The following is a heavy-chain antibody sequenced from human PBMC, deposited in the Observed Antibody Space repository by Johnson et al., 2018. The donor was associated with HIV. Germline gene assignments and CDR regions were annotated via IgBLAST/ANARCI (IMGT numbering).Heavy chain of an antibody. J-gene: IGHJ3*02. CDR1: GFTFSSYA. CDR3: AREWDPRTPDAFDI. V-gene: IGHV3-30*04. D-gene: IGHD1-26*01. CDR2: ISYDGSDK. Sequence: LSCAASGFTFSSYAMHWVRQAPAKGLQWVAVISYDGSDKDYADSVKGRFTISRDNSKNTLYLQMNSLRAEDTAVYYCAREWDPRTPDAFDIWGQGTMVTVSS.